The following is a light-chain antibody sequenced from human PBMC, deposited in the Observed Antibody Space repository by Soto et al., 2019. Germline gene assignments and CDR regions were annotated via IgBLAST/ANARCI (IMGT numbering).Light chain of an antibody. CDR3: QSYDSSLSGHVV. J-gene: IGLJ2*01. CDR1: SSNIGAGYD. V-gene: IGLV1-40*01. Sequence: QSVLTQPPSVSGAPGQRVTISGTGSSSNIGAGYDVHWYQQLPGTAPKLLIYGNSNRPSGVPDRFSGSKSGTSASLAITGLQAEDEADYYCQSYDSSLSGHVVFGGGTKVTV. CDR2: GNS.